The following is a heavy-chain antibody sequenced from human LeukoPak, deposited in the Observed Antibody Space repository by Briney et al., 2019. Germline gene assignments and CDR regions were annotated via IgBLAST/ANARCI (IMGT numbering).Heavy chain of an antibody. J-gene: IGHJ4*02. CDR1: GYTFTSYG. CDR2: ISAYSGDR. V-gene: IGHV1-18*01. D-gene: IGHD6-13*01. Sequence: GASVKVSCKASGYTFTSYGISWVRQAPGQGLEWMGWISAYSGDRNYAQKFQGRVTMTTDTSTSTAYMELRSLRSDDTAVYYCARDSLTSIAAAGNWGQGTLVTVSS. CDR3: ARDSLTSIAAAGN.